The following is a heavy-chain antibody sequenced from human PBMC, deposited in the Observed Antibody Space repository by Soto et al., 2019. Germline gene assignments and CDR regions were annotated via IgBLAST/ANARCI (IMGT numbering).Heavy chain of an antibody. CDR3: ARVQTGSYSVGGNYFDY. D-gene: IGHD6-13*01. CDR1: GFTFSSYW. CDR2: IKQDGSEK. Sequence: EVQLVESGGDLVQPGGSLRLSCAASGFTFSSYWMTWVRQAPGKGLEWVANIKQDGSEKYYVDSVEGRFTISRDNAKNSLFLQKNSLRAEDTALYYCARVQTGSYSVGGNYFDYWGQGTLVTVSS. J-gene: IGHJ4*02. V-gene: IGHV3-7*01.